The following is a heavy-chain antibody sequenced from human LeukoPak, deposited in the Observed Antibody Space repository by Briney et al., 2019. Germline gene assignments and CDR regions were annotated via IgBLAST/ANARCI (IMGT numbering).Heavy chain of an antibody. Sequence: GGSLRLSCAASGFTFSSYSMNWVRQAPGKGLEWVSSISSSSSYIYYADSVKGRFTISRDNAKNSLYLQMNSLRAEDTAVYYCARQGSHYGGTDDAFDIWGQGTMVTVSS. CDR3: ARQGSHYGGTDDAFDI. V-gene: IGHV3-21*04. CDR2: ISSSSSYI. J-gene: IGHJ3*02. D-gene: IGHD4-23*01. CDR1: GFTFSSYS.